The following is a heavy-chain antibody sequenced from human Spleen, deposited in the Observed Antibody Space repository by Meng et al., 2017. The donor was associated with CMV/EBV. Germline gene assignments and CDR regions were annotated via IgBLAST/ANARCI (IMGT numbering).Heavy chain of an antibody. CDR3: ARGEVAAAYYYGMDV. Sequence: ASVKVSCKASGYTFTGYYIHWVRQAPGQGLEWMGWMNPNSGDTNYAQKFQGRVTMTRDTSSSTAYMELSRLRSDDTAVYYCARGEVAAAYYYGMDVWGQGTTVTVSS. V-gene: IGHV1-2*02. J-gene: IGHJ6*02. CDR2: MNPNSGDT. CDR1: GYTFTGYY. D-gene: IGHD6-19*01.